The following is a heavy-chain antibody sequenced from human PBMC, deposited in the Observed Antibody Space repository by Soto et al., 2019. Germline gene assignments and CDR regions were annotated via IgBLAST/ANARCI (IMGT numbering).Heavy chain of an antibody. V-gene: IGHV3-33*01. CDR1: GFTFSSYG. Sequence: QVQLVESGGGVVQPGRSLRLSCAASGFTFSSYGMHWVRQAPGKGLEWVAVIWYDGSNKYYADSVKGRFTISRDNSKNTRYLQMNSLRAEDTAVYYCAREPGIAVAVYYYGMDVWGQGTTVTVSS. J-gene: IGHJ6*02. CDR2: IWYDGSNK. CDR3: AREPGIAVAVYYYGMDV. D-gene: IGHD6-19*01.